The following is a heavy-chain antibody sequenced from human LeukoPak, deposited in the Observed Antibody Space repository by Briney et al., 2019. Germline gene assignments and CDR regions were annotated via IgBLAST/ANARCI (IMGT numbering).Heavy chain of an antibody. D-gene: IGHD1-26*01. V-gene: IGHV4-38-2*02. J-gene: IGHJ5*02. CDR1: GYSISSGYY. CDR3: ARDTYSGSYDVMWFDP. CDR2: IYHSGST. Sequence: SETLSLTCTVSGYSISSGYYWGWIRQPPGKGLEWIGSIYHSGSTYYNPSLKSRVTISADTSKNQFSLKVSSVTAADTAIYYCARDTYSGSYDVMWFDPWGQGTQVAVSS.